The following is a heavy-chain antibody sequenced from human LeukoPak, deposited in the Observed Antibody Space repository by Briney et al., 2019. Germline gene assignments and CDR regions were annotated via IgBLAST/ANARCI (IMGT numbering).Heavy chain of an antibody. D-gene: IGHD5-12*01. J-gene: IGHJ4*02. V-gene: IGHV3-11*01. CDR1: GFNFSDYF. CDR3: ATVRYSTIWSFEFDN. Sequence: PGGSLRLSCAASGFNFSDYFMSWIRQAPGKGLQWLAYISKTGRGTEYAESVRGRFTISRDNAKNSVFLQMDSLRAEDTAVYFCATVRYSTIWSFEFDNWGQGALVTVSS. CDR2: ISKTGRGT.